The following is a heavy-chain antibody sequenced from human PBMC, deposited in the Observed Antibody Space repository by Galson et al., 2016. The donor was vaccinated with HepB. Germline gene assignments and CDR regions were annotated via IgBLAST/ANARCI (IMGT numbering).Heavy chain of an antibody. D-gene: IGHD6-13*01. Sequence: SLRLSCATSGFTFSTYYMTWVRQPPGKGLEWVAGIKQDGSEKYYVDSVKGRFTISRDNAKNSLYVQMDSLRAEDTAVYFCAREAIAAAGTHDAFDIWGRGTMVTVCS. CDR2: IKQDGSEK. CDR1: GFTFSTYY. CDR3: AREAIAAAGTHDAFDI. V-gene: IGHV3-7*05. J-gene: IGHJ3*02.